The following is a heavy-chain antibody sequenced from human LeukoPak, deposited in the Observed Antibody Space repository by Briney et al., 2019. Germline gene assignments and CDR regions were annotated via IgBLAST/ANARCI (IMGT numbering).Heavy chain of an antibody. V-gene: IGHV3-23*01. Sequence: GGSLRLSCAVSGFAFGSEAMSWVRQSPARGLEWVASISPGGGTTYYADYVKGRFTISRDNSKNTLYLQMNSLRAEDTAVYYCASALGYSSSWYEKGYWGQGTLVTVSS. CDR2: ISPGGGTT. CDR3: ASALGYSSSWYEKGY. J-gene: IGHJ4*02. D-gene: IGHD6-13*01. CDR1: GFAFGSEA.